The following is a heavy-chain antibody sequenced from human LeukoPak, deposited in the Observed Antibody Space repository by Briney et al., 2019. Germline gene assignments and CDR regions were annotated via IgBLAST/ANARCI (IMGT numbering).Heavy chain of an antibody. CDR2: INHSGST. D-gene: IGHD3-22*01. Sequence: PSETLSLTCAVYGGSFSGYYWSWIRQPPGKGLEWIGEINHSGSTNYNPSLKSRVTISVDTSKNQFSLKLSSVTAADTAVYYCARGVSSGYYYRREAFDIWGQGTMVTVSS. CDR3: ARGVSSGYYYRREAFDI. V-gene: IGHV4-34*01. CDR1: GGSFSGYY. J-gene: IGHJ3*02.